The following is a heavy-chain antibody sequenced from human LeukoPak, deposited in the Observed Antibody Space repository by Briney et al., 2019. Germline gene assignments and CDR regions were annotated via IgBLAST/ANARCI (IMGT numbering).Heavy chain of an antibody. CDR1: GFTFNTYG. CDR3: ARSVYSSWDFNAEKYYYMDV. J-gene: IGHJ6*03. V-gene: IGHV3-30*03. Sequence: PGGSLRLSCEVSGFTFNTYGIHWVRQTPGKGLQWVALISYDGTKTLYTDSVKGRFTTSRDNAKNSLYLQMNSLRAEDTAVYYCARSVYSSWDFNAEKYYYMDVWGKGTTVTVSS. D-gene: IGHD6-6*01. CDR2: ISYDGTKT.